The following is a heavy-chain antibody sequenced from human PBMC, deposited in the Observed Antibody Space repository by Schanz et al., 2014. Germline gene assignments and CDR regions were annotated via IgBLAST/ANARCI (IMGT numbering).Heavy chain of an antibody. Sequence: QVQLVESGGGVVQPGRSLRLSCAGSGFSFSDYGMHWVRQAPGRGLEWVAVISYHGSERYYADSVKGRFTISRDNPKNTLYLQMNSLRTEDTAVYFCAKSYDTSGYSGFDYWGQGTLVTVSS. CDR3: AKSYDTSGYSGFDY. CDR2: ISYHGSER. V-gene: IGHV3-30*18. J-gene: IGHJ4*02. D-gene: IGHD3-22*01. CDR1: GFSFSDYG.